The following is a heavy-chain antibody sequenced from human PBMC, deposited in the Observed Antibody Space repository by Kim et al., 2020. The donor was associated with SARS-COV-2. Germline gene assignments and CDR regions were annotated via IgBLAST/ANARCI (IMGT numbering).Heavy chain of an antibody. V-gene: IGHV3-21*01. D-gene: IGHD3-10*01. CDR3: TVVRGVVY. J-gene: IGHJ4*02. CDR2: ISGSSTYI. Sequence: GGSLRLSCAASGFTFSSYSMNWVRQAPGKGLEWVSSISGSSTYIYYADSLKGRFTISRDNAKNSLYLQMNSLRAEDTAVYYCTVVRGVVYWGQGTLVTVSS. CDR1: GFTFSSYS.